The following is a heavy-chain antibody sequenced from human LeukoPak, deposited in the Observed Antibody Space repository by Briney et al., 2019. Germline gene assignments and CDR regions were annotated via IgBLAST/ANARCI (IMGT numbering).Heavy chain of an antibody. CDR1: GFTFSSYA. D-gene: IGHD1-1*01. J-gene: IGHJ4*02. V-gene: IGHV3-64*01. CDR2: ISSNGGST. CDR3: ARDSAGTPEYYFDY. Sequence: GGSLRLSCAASGFTFSSYAMHWVRQAPGKGLENVSAISSNGGSTYYANSVKGRFTISRDNSKNTLYLQMGSLRAEDMAVYYCARDSAGTPEYYFDYWGQGTLVTVSS.